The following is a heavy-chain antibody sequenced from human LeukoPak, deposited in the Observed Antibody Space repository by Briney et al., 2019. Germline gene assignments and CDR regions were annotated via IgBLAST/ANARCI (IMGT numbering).Heavy chain of an antibody. J-gene: IGHJ4*02. V-gene: IGHV1-2*02. Sequence: ASVKVSCKASGYTFTDYYMHWVRQAPGQGFERMGWINPNDGDTNYAQKFQGRVTMTRDTSISTAHMEVSRLRSDDTAVYYCARANFLYCSSSTCLFDYWGQGTLVTASS. CDR2: INPNDGDT. CDR1: GYTFTDYY. D-gene: IGHD2-2*01. CDR3: ARANFLYCSSSTCLFDY.